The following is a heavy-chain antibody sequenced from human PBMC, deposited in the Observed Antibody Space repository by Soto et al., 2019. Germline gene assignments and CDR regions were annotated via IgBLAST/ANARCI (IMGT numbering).Heavy chain of an antibody. Sequence: QVQLVQSGAEVKKPGASVKVSCKASGYTFTSYAMHWVRQAPGQRLEWMGWINAGNGNTKYSQKFQGRVTITRDTSACTAYMELSSLRSEDTAVYYCARGEFLSYDDYWGQGTLVTVSS. CDR2: INAGNGNT. CDR3: ARGEFLSYDDY. V-gene: IGHV1-3*01. CDR1: GYTFTSYA. J-gene: IGHJ4*02. D-gene: IGHD3-16*01.